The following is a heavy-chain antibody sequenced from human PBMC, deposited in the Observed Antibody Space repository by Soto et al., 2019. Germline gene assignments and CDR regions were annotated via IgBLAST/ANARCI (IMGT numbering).Heavy chain of an antibody. V-gene: IGHV4-61*08. Sequence: PSETLSLTCAVSGGSISSDGYSWSWIRQPPGKGLEWIGYIYYSGSTNYNPSLKSRVTISVDTSKNQFSLKLSSVTAADTAVYYCARGGYCSGGSCYWFDPWGQGTLVTVSS. CDR3: ARGGYCSGGSCYWFDP. J-gene: IGHJ5*02. CDR2: IYYSGST. D-gene: IGHD2-15*01. CDR1: GGSISSDGYS.